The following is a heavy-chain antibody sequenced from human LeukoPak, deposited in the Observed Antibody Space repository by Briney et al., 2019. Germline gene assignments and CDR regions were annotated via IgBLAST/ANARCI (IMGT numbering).Heavy chain of an antibody. Sequence: PSETLSLTCTVSGGSISGYYWSWIRQPPGKGLEWIGEINHSGSTNYNPSLKSRVTISVDTSKNQFSLKLSSVTAADTAVYYCARGRVAGLWGQGTLATVSS. CDR1: GGSISGYY. D-gene: IGHD3-16*01. V-gene: IGHV4-34*01. CDR3: ARGRVAGL. J-gene: IGHJ4*02. CDR2: INHSGST.